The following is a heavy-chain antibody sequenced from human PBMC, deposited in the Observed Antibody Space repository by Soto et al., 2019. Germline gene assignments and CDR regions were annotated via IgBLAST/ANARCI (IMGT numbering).Heavy chain of an antibody. CDR1: GFTFSSYA. J-gene: IGHJ4*02. CDR2: ISYDGSNK. V-gene: IGHV3-30-3*01. D-gene: IGHD3-9*01. CDR3: ANQIRYFDWFFPFDY. Sequence: VQLVESGGGLVPPGGSVRLSCAASGFTFSSYAMNWVRQAPGKGLEWVAVISYDGSNKYYADSVKGRFTISRDNSKNTVYLQMSSLKTEDTAVYFCANQIRYFDWFFPFDYWGQGTLVTVSS.